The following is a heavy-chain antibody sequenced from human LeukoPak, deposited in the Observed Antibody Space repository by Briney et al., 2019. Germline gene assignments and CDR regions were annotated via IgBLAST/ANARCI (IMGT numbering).Heavy chain of an antibody. CDR3: ARAPAGSLYYYYMDV. J-gene: IGHJ6*03. CDR1: GYTFTSYG. V-gene: IGHV1-18*01. CDR2: ISVYNGNT. Sequence: GASVKVSCKASGYTFTSYGISWVRQAPGQGLEWMGWISVYNGNTNYAEKLQGRVTMTTDTSTSTAYMELRSLRSDDTAVYYCARAPAGSLYYYYMDVWGKGTTVTVSS.